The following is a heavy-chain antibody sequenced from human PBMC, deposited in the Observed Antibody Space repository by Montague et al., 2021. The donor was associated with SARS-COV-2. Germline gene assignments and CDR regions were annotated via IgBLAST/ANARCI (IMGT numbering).Heavy chain of an antibody. CDR2: IYYSGST. CDR3: AGGSGWMGNAFDI. Sequence: SETLSLTCTVSGGSISSYYWSWIRQPPGKGLEWIGYIYYSGSTNXNPSLKSRVTISVDKSKNQFPLKLSSVTAADTAVYYCAGGSGWMGNAFDIWGQGTMVTVSS. CDR1: GGSISSYY. J-gene: IGHJ3*02. V-gene: IGHV4-59*01. D-gene: IGHD6-19*01.